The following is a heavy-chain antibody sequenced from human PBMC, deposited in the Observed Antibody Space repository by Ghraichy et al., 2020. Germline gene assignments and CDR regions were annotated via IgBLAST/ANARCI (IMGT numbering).Heavy chain of an antibody. J-gene: IGHJ4*02. CDR3: ARDRSSYYDSSGCHDY. V-gene: IGHV1-18*01. D-gene: IGHD3-22*01. CDR1: GYTFTSYG. CDR2: ISAYNGNT. Sequence: ASVKVSCKASGYTFTSYGISWVRQAPGPGLEWMGWISAYNGNTNYAQKLQGRVTMTTDTSTSTAYMELRSLRSDDTAVYYCARDRSSYYDSSGCHDYWGQGTLVTVSS.